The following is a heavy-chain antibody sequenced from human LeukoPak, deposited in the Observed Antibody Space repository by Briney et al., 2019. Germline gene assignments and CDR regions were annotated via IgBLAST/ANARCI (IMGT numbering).Heavy chain of an antibody. CDR1: GGTFRSYA. Sequence: GASVKVSCKASGGTFRSYAISWVRRALGQGLEWMGGIIPVFGTTNYAQKFQGRVTITADESTGTAYMELSSLRSDDTAVYYCARGGQAYYGSGTSYYYYMDVWGTGTTVTISS. V-gene: IGHV1-69*13. CDR3: ARGGQAYYGSGTSYYYYMDV. CDR2: IIPVFGTT. D-gene: IGHD3-10*01. J-gene: IGHJ6*03.